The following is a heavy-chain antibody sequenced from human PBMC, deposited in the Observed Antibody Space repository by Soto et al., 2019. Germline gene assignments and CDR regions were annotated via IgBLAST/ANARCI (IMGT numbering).Heavy chain of an antibody. J-gene: IGHJ6*03. CDR3: ARGSGYYYYYMDV. V-gene: IGHV3-33*01. CDR2: IWYDGSNK. CDR1: GVTCSSYG. Sequence: GGSLRLCCAASGVTCSSYGMHWVRQAPGKGLEWVAVIWYDGSNKYYADSVKGRFTISRDNSKNTLYLQMNSLRAEDTAVYYCARGSGYYYYYMDVWGKGTTVTVSS.